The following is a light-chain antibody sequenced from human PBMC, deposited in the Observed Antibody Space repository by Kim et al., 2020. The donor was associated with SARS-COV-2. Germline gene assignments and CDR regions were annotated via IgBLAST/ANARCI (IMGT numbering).Light chain of an antibody. Sequence: EGVLTQAPGTLSLSPGERATLSCRASQSLRSNSFAWYQHQPGQAHRLLIYGASLRATGIPDRFSGSGSGTDFTLTISRLEPEDFAVYYCQQYDVSVTFGQGTRLEIK. CDR3: QQYDVSVT. J-gene: IGKJ5*01. V-gene: IGKV3-20*01. CDR2: GAS. CDR1: QSLRSNS.